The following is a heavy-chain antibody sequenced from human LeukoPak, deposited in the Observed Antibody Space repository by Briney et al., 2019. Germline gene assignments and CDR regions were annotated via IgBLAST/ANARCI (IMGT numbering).Heavy chain of an antibody. CDR1: GVSFSGYY. CDR3: ARRGLVVTVANFDY. V-gene: IGHV4-34*01. D-gene: IGHD4-23*01. Sequence: SSETLSLTCAVYGVSFSGYYWSWIRQPPGKGLEWIGEINHSGSTNYNPPLKSRVTISVDTSKNQFSLKLSSVTAADTAVYYCARRGLVVTVANFDYWGQGTLVTVSS. CDR2: INHSGST. J-gene: IGHJ4*02.